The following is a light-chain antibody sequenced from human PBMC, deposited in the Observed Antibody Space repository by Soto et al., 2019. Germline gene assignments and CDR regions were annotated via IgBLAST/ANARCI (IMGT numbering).Light chain of an antibody. J-gene: IGKJ4*01. V-gene: IGKV3-15*01. Sequence: EIVMTRSPVTLSVSPGGRATLSCRASQSVGNNLAWYQQKPGQAPRLLIYAASSRATGLSARFTGSGSGTEFTLTVDSLQSEDFAVYFCQQYSHWPLTFGGGTKVEIK. CDR3: QQYSHWPLT. CDR1: QSVGNN. CDR2: AAS.